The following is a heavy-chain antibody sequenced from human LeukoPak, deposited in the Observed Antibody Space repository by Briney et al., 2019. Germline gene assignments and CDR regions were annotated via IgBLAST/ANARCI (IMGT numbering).Heavy chain of an antibody. CDR1: GGSISSSYYS. CDR2: VHPSGST. D-gene: IGHD1/OR15-1a*01. Sequence: PSETLSLTCTVSGGSISSSYYSWGWIRQPPEKGLEWIGSVHPSGSTYCNSSLKSRVTISVDTSKKQFSLKMTSVTAADTAVYFCAIRRTDPVAFDIWGQGTMATVST. J-gene: IGHJ3*02. V-gene: IGHV4-39*01. CDR3: AIRRTDPVAFDI.